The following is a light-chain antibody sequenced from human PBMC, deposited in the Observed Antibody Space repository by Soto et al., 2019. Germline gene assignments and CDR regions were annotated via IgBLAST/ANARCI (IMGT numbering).Light chain of an antibody. CDR3: QQYGSSPTWT. CDR1: QSVSSSY. CDR2: GAS. J-gene: IGKJ1*01. V-gene: IGKV3-20*01. Sequence: EILLAQSPCTRSLSSEEIATLSCRAVQSVSSSYLAWYQQKPGQAPRLLIYGASSRATGIPDRFSGSGSGTDFTLTISRLEPEDFAVYYCQQYGSSPTWTFGQGTKVDIK.